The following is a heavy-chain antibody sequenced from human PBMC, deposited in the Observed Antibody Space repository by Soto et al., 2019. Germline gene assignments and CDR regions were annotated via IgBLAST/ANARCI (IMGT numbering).Heavy chain of an antibody. CDR1: GFTFSSYW. CDR2: IDNDGSFT. D-gene: IGHD3-22*01. V-gene: IGHV3-74*01. Sequence: GRSLRLSCTTSGFTFSSYWMHWVRQTPGKGLVWVSHIDNDGSFTTYADSVKGRFTISRDNAKNTLYLQMNSLRDEDTAVYYCARDHDSSGYYSSEDYYYGMDVWGQGTTVTVSS. CDR3: ARDHDSSGYYSSEDYYYGMDV. J-gene: IGHJ6*02.